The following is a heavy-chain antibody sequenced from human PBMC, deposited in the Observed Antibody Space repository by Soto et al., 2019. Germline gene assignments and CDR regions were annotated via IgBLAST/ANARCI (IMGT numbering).Heavy chain of an antibody. CDR3: AKEPRRTGPTYSSGDYGY. D-gene: IGHD6-19*01. J-gene: IGHJ4*02. CDR1: GFTFSSYA. V-gene: IGHV3-23*01. CDR2: ISGSGGST. Sequence: HPGGSLRLSCAASGFTFSSYAMSWVRQAPGKGLEWVSAISGSGGSTYYADSVKGRFTISRDNSKNTLYLQMNSLRAEDTAVYYCAKEPRRTGPTYSSGDYGYWGQGTLVTAPQ.